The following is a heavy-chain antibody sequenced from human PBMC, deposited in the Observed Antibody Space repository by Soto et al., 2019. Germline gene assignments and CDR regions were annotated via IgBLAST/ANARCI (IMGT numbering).Heavy chain of an antibody. CDR2: IGTAGDT. CDR3: ARAVMGSSPHYFYYYYMDV. CDR1: GFTFSSYD. Sequence: EVQLVESGGGLVQPGGSLRLSCAASGFTFSSYDMHWVRQATGKGLEWVSAIGTAGDTYYPGSVKGRFTISRENAKNSLYPQMNSLRAGDTAVYYCARAVMGSSPHYFYYYYMDVWGKGTTVTVSS. J-gene: IGHJ6*03. V-gene: IGHV3-13*01. D-gene: IGHD3-16*01.